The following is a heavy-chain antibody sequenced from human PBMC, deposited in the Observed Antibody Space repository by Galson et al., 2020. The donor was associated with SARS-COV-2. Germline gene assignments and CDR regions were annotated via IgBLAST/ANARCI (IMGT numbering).Heavy chain of an antibody. D-gene: IGHD2-8*01. CDR2: IGTAGDT. CDR3: ARAATSEAINRCTYYYYYYMDV. Sequence: GESLKISCAASGFTFSSYDMHWVRQATGKGPEWVSAIGTAGDTYYPGSVKGRITTSRENAKNSLYLQMNSLRAGDTAVYYWARAATSEAINRCTYYYYYYMDVWGKGTTVTVSS. J-gene: IGHJ6*03. V-gene: IGHV3-13*01. CDR1: GFTFSSYD.